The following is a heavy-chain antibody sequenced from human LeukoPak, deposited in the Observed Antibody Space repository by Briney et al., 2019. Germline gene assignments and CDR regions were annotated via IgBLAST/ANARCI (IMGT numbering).Heavy chain of an antibody. D-gene: IGHD4-23*01. CDR1: GYTFTGYY. CDR2: INPNSGGT. J-gene: IGHJ4*02. V-gene: IGHV1-2*02. Sequence: GASVKVSCKASGYTFTGYYMHWVRQAPGQGLEWMGWINPNSGGTTYAQRFQGRVTITEDTSTDTAYMELTNLRSDDTAVYYCAADTQKTVVPSTDHWGQGTLVTVSS. CDR3: AADTQKTVVPSTDH.